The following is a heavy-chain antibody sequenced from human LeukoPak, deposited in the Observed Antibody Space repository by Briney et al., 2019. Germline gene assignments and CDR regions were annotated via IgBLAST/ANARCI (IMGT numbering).Heavy chain of an antibody. D-gene: IGHD1/OR15-1a*01. CDR2: IHYSGST. CDR3: ARHPSGTVGVDY. CDR1: GGSISSSSYY. Sequence: SETLSLTCTVSGGSISSSSYYWGWIRQPPGKGLEWIGSIHYSGSTNYNPSLKSRVTISVDTSKNQFSLKLSSVTAADTAVYYCARHPSGTVGVDYWGQGTLVTVSS. J-gene: IGHJ4*02. V-gene: IGHV4-39*01.